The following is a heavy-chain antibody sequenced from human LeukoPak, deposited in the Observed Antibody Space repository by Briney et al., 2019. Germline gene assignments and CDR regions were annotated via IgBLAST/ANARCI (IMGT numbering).Heavy chain of an antibody. J-gene: IGHJ4*02. D-gene: IGHD6-19*01. V-gene: IGHV3-30-3*01. CDR2: ISYDGSNK. Sequence: PGGSLRLSCAASGFTFSSYAMHWVRQAPGKGLEWVAVISYDGSNKYYADSVKGRFTISRDNSKNTLYLQMNSLRAEDTAEYYCASGSGGRYWGQGTLVTVSS. CDR3: ASGSGGRY. CDR1: GFTFSSYA.